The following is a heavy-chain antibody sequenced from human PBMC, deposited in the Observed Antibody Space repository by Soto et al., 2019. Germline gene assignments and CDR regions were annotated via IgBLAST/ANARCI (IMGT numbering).Heavy chain of an antibody. CDR2: INHSGST. J-gene: IGHJ4*02. V-gene: IGHV4-34*01. CDR1: GGSFSGYY. D-gene: IGHD6-13*01. Sequence: QVQLQQWGAGLLKPSETLSLTCAVYGGSFSGYYWSWIRQPPGKGLEWVGEINHSGSTNYNPSLKSRVTIPVDTSKNQFSLKLSSVTAADTAVYYCARGGRIAAAGTGAYWGQGTLVTVSS. CDR3: ARGGRIAAAGTGAY.